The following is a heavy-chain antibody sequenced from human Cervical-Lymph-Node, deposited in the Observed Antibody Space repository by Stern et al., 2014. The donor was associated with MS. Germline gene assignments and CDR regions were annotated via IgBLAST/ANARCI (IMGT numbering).Heavy chain of an antibody. CDR2: ISTSGST. CDR3: ARHTALASLDS. CDR1: GGSINSGSYY. V-gene: IGHV4-61*02. D-gene: IGHD5-18*01. J-gene: IGHJ4*02. Sequence: QVQLQESGPGLVKPSQTLSLTCTVSGGSINSGSYYWSWIRQPAGKGLEWIGRISTSGSTNYNPSLKSRVTQSVYTSKHQCTLKRSSVTAADTAIYYCARHTALASLDSWGQGTLVTVSS.